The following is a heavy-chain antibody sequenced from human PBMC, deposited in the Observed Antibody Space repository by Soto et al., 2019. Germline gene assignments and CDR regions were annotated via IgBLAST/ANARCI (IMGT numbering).Heavy chain of an antibody. Sequence: SVKVSCKASGGTFSSYAISWVRQAPGQGLEWMGGIIPIFGTANYAQKFQGRVTITADKSTSTAYMELSSLRSEDTAVYYCARDKLGDYYDRSGPDAFDIWGQGTMVTVSS. CDR2: IIPIFGTA. CDR1: GGTFSSYA. D-gene: IGHD3-22*01. CDR3: ARDKLGDYYDRSGPDAFDI. V-gene: IGHV1-69*06. J-gene: IGHJ3*02.